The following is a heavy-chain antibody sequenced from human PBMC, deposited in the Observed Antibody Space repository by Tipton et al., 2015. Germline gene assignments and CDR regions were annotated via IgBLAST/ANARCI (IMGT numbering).Heavy chain of an antibody. CDR1: GFPFKNYY. Sequence: GSLRLSCAASGFPFKNYYMTWVRQAPGKGLGWVANIKYDGTEEDYVDSVKGRFTISRDNGMNGLFLQMNSLRAEDSAVFYCAKDAFRALDYWGQGTLVTVSS. CDR2: IKYDGTEE. V-gene: IGHV3-7*01. J-gene: IGHJ4*02. D-gene: IGHD1-1*01. CDR3: AKDAFRALDY.